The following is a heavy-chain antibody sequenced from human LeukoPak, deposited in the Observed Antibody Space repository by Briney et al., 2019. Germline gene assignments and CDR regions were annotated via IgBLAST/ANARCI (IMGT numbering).Heavy chain of an antibody. CDR2: MNPNSGNT. CDR3: ARGSRRAGSWPSFDPFDY. D-gene: IGHD6-13*01. J-gene: IGHJ4*02. CDR1: GYTFTSYD. V-gene: IGHV1-8*01. Sequence: ASVKVSCKASGYTFTSYDINWVRQATGQGLEWMGWMNPNSGNTGYAQKFQGRVTMTRNTSISTAYMELSSLRSEDTAVYYCARGSRRAGSWPSFDPFDYWGQGTLVTVSS.